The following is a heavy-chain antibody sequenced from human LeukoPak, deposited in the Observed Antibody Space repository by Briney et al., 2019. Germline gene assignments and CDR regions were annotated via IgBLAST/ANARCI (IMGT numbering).Heavy chain of an antibody. Sequence: SVKVSCKASGGTFISYAISWVRQAPGQGLEWMGEIIPIFGTANYAQKFQGRVTITADESTSTAYMELSSLRSEDTAVYYCASIRAAVVITDYYYGMDVWGQGTTVTVSS. CDR3: ASIRAAVVITDYYYGMDV. D-gene: IGHD3-22*01. CDR1: GGTFISYA. J-gene: IGHJ6*02. V-gene: IGHV1-69*13. CDR2: IIPIFGTA.